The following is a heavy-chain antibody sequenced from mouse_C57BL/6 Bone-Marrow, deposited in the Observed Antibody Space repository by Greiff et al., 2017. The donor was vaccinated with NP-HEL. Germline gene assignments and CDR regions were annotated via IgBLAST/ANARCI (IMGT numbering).Heavy chain of an antibody. D-gene: IGHD1-2*01. CDR1: GFSLTSYG. J-gene: IGHJ2*01. V-gene: IGHV2-2*01. CDR2: LWSGGST. CDR3: ASHYYGLFDY. Sequence: VQLQQSGPGLVQPSQRLSITCPVSGFSLTSYGVHWVRQSPGKGLEWLGVLWSGGSTDSNAAFISRLSISQDNSNSQVFFKMNSLQADDTAIYYCASHYYGLFDYWGQGTTLTVSS.